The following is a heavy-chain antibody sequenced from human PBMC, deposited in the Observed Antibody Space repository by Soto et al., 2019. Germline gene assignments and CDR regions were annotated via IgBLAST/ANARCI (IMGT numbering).Heavy chain of an antibody. J-gene: IGHJ5*02. V-gene: IGHV4-39*01. CDR3: ASLFWGDSGLNNWFDP. CDR1: GGSISSSSYY. Sequence: SETLSLTCTVSGGSISSSSYYWGWIRQPPGKGLEWMGSIYYSGSTYYNPSLKSRVTISVDTSKNKFSLKLSSVTAADTAVYYCASLFWGDSGLNNWFDPWAQGTLVTVTS. D-gene: IGHD2-21*02. CDR2: IYYSGST.